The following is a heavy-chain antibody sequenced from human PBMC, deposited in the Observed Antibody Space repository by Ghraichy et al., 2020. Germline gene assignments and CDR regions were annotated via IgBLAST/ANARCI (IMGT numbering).Heavy chain of an antibody. CDR3: ARRIAAAGRSFDY. J-gene: IGHJ4*02. CDR2: IYHSGST. CDR1: GGSISSSNW. D-gene: IGHD6-13*01. Sequence: SETLSLTCAVSGGSISSSNWWSWVRQPPGKGLEWIGEIYHSGSTNYNPSLKSRVTISVDKSKNQISLKLSSVTAADTAVYYCARRIAAAGRSFDYWGQGTLVTVSS. V-gene: IGHV4-4*02.